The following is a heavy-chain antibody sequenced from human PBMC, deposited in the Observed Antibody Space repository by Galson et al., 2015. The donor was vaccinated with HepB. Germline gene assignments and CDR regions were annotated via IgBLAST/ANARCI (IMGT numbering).Heavy chain of an antibody. CDR1: GFTFEDYA. D-gene: IGHD3-10*01. Sequence: SLRLSCAASGFTFEDYAMHWVRQVPGKGLEWVSGISWNSDFTGYADSVRGRFTVSRDNAKYSLYLQVNSLRTEDTALYYCAQDLTYYYGSGSYFVGMDAWGQGTTVTVS. CDR3: AQDLTYYYGSGSYFVGMDA. CDR2: ISWNSDFT. V-gene: IGHV3-9*01. J-gene: IGHJ6*02.